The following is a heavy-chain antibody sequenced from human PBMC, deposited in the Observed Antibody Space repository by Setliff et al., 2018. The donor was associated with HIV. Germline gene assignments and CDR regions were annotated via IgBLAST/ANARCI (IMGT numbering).Heavy chain of an antibody. V-gene: IGHV4-39*07. Sequence: KTSETLSLTCAVSGVSINSGTYYTYYWTWIRQPPGKGLEWIGDIYYTGSTYYNPSLESRITISVDTSKNQFSLKLSSVTAADTAVYYCARDFNVVRGVIGWFDPWGQGTLVTVSS. CDR2: IYYTGST. D-gene: IGHD3-10*01. J-gene: IGHJ5*02. CDR3: ARDFNVVRGVIGWFDP. CDR1: GVSINSGTYYTYY.